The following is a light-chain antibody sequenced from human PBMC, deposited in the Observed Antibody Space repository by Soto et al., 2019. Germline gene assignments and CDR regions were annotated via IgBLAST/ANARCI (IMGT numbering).Light chain of an antibody. Sequence: EIVLTQSPAPLSLSPGERATLSCRASQSVSSYLAWYQQKPGQAPRLLIYDSSNKATGIPARFVCSGSGTDFTHTISSLEPEDSAVYSCQKRSNWPPLTFGGGTKIEIK. CDR1: QSVSSY. J-gene: IGKJ4*01. V-gene: IGKV3-11*01. CDR3: QKRSNWPPLT. CDR2: DSS.